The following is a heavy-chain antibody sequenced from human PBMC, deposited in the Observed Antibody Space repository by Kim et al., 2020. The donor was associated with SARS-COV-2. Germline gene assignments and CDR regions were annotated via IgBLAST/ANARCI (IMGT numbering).Heavy chain of an antibody. CDR2: KK. CDR3: ARESQYPFDY. D-gene: IGHD4-4*01. Sequence: KKYYADSVKGRFTISRDNSKNTLYLQMNSLRAEDTAVYYCARESQYPFDYWGQGTLVTVSS. V-gene: IGHV3-33*01. J-gene: IGHJ4*02.